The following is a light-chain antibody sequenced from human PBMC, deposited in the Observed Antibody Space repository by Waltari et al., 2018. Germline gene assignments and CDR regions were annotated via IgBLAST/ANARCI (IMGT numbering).Light chain of an antibody. J-gene: IGKJ2*01. Sequence: DIVLTQTPLSSTVTLGQPASISCRSSQSLVYTDGDTYLSWLQQRPGQPPRLLIYKIFNQFPGVPDRFSGSGAGTDFTLHISRVEADDVGIYYCVQFTQFPYTFGRGTRLDIK. V-gene: IGKV2-24*01. CDR3: VQFTQFPYT. CDR2: KIF. CDR1: QSLVYTDGDTY.